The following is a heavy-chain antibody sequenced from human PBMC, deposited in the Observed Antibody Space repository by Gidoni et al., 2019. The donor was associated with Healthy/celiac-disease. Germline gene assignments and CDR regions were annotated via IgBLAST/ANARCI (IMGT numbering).Heavy chain of an antibody. D-gene: IGHD4-17*01. Sequence: QVQLLQSGAEVKRPGASLKVSCKAPGYTSTSYGISWLRQAPGQGLEWMGLISAYNGNTNYAQKLQGRVTMTTDTATSTAYMELRSLGSDDTAVYYCARVIRTTDDAFDIWGQGTMVTVSS. CDR3: ARVIRTTDDAFDI. CDR2: ISAYNGNT. J-gene: IGHJ3*02. CDR1: GYTSTSYG. V-gene: IGHV1-18*01.